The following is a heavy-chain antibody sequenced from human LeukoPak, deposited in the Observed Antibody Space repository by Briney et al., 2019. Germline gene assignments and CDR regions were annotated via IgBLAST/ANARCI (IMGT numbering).Heavy chain of an antibody. V-gene: IGHV3-23*01. Sequence: GSLRLSCAASGFTFSKYAMRWVRPAPGRGLEWGSAISDSGGTTYYADSVKGRFTISRDNSKNTLYLQMNSLRAEDTALYYCAKEGPPSSGWPFDYWGQGTLVTVSS. D-gene: IGHD6-19*01. CDR2: ISDSGGTT. CDR3: AKEGPPSSGWPFDY. J-gene: IGHJ4*02. CDR1: GFTFSKYA.